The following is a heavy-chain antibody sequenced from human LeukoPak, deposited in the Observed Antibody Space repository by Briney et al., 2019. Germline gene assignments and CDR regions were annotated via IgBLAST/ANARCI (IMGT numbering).Heavy chain of an antibody. CDR1: VGSINTKN. CDR2: IYYSGST. J-gene: IGHJ6*02. V-gene: IGHV4-59*01. CDR3: ARDKVGIAVAGTGVYYYYGMDV. Sequence: SETLSLTCAVSVGSINTKNWWHWIRQSPGKGLEWIGYIYYSGSTNYNPSLKSRVTISVDTSKNQFSLKLSSVTAADTAVYYCARDKVGIAVAGTGVYYYYGMDVWGQGTTVTVSS. D-gene: IGHD6-19*01.